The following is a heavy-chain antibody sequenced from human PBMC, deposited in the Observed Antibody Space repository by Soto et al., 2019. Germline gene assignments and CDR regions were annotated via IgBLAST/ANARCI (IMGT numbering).Heavy chain of an antibody. CDR1: GGTFSSYA. CDR2: IIPIFGTA. Sequence: QVQLVQSGAEVKKPGSSVKVSCKASGGTFSSYAISWVRQAPGQGLEWMGGIIPIFGTANYAQKFQGRVTITADDSTSTAYMGLSSLRSEETAVYYCASARWELLRDGLCCHYYGMDVWGQGTTVTVSS. D-gene: IGHD1-26*01. V-gene: IGHV1-69*12. CDR3: ASARWELLRDGLCCHYYGMDV. J-gene: IGHJ6*02.